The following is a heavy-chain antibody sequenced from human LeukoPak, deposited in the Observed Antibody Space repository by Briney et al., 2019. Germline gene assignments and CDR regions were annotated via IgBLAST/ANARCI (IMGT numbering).Heavy chain of an antibody. CDR2: IYYSGCT. V-gene: IGHV4-31*03. CDR1: GGSISSGGYY. Sequence: SQTLSLTCTVSGGSISSGGYYWSWIRQHPGKGLAGMGYIYYSGCTNYNPSLKSRVTISVDTSKNQFSLKLSSVTAADTAVHYCARLGDTAMVTDAFDIWGQGTMVTVSS. D-gene: IGHD5-18*01. CDR3: ARLGDTAMVTDAFDI. J-gene: IGHJ3*02.